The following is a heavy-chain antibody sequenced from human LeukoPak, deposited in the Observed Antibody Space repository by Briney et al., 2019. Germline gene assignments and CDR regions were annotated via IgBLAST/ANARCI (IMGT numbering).Heavy chain of an antibody. D-gene: IGHD3-10*01. V-gene: IGHV3-23*01. J-gene: IGHJ4*02. CDR3: SKVQGNYYGSGAPQPFDW. CDR2: ISGRASTT. CDR1: GFTFSSYA. Sequence: GASMRLSCAACGFTFSSYAMSWVRKAPEGGLEWVSGISGRASTTFYADSVKGRFTIARDTSMNTLYLQMNRLEAEATAVYYRSKVQGNYYGSGAPQPFDWWSQGALVIVSA.